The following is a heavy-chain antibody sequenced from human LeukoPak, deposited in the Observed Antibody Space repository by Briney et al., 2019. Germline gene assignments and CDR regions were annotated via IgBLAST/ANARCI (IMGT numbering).Heavy chain of an antibody. D-gene: IGHD2-2*01. CDR2: IYYSGST. V-gene: IGHV4-59*11. J-gene: IGHJ6*02. CDR3: ARYGDCSSTSCFPNYYYYYGMDV. CDR1: GGSISSHY. Sequence: SETLSLTCTVSGGSISSHYWSWIRQPPGKGLEWIGYIYYSGSTNYNPSLKSRVTISVDTSKNQFSLKLSSVTAADTAVYYCARYGDCSSTSCFPNYYYYYGMDVWGQGTTVTVSS.